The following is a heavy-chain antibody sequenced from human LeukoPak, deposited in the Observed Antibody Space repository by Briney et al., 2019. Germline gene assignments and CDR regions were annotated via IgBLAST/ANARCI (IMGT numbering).Heavy chain of an antibody. Sequence: GESLKISCKGSGYGFSSYWIGWVRQMPGKGLEHMGIICPGDSDTRYSQSFQGQVTISADKSITTAYLQWSSLKASDTAMYYCARHTTVGGSLRFDYWGQGTLVTVSS. V-gene: IGHV5-51*01. CDR1: GYGFSSYW. D-gene: IGHD4-23*01. CDR2: ICPGDSDT. J-gene: IGHJ4*02. CDR3: ARHTTVGGSLRFDY.